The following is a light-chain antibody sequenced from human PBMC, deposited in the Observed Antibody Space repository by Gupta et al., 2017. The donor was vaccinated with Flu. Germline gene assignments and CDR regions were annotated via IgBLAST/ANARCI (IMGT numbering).Light chain of an antibody. V-gene: IGLV1-44*01. CDR2: SNN. J-gene: IGLJ3*02. CDR3: AACDDSMNGRV. CDR1: SSNIGSNT. Sequence: SVLTQPPSASGTPGQRGTISCSGSSSNIGSNTVDWYQQLPGTAPKLLISSNNQRHSGAPARFSGSKSGTSATVAISGLQAEDEADYYCAACDDSMNGRVFGGGTKLTVL.